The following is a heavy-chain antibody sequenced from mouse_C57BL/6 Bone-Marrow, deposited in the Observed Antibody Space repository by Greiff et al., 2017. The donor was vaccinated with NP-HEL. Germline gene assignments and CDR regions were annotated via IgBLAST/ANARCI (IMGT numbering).Heavy chain of an antibody. Sequence: EVKLQESGAELVRPGASVKLSCTASGFNIKDDYMHWVKQRPEQGLEWIGWIDPENGDTEYASKFQGKATITADTSSNTAYLQLSSLTSEDTAGYYCTTSKTAYWGQGTLVTVSA. V-gene: IGHV14-4*01. CDR2: IDPENGDT. D-gene: IGHD2-5*01. CDR1: GFNIKDDY. CDR3: TTSKTAY. J-gene: IGHJ3*01.